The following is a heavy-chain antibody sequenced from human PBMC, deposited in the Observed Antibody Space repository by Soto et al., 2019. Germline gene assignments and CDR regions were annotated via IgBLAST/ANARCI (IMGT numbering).Heavy chain of an antibody. CDR1: GYTFTSYG. Sequence: QVQLVQSGAEVKKPGASVKVSCKASGYTFTSYGISWVRQAPGQGLEWMGWISAYNGNTNYAQKLQGRVTMTTDTATSTADMELRSLRSDDTAVYYCARDGVDTATGYYYGIDVWGQGTTVTVSS. CDR3: ARDGVDTATGYYYGIDV. CDR2: ISAYNGNT. J-gene: IGHJ6*02. D-gene: IGHD5-18*01. V-gene: IGHV1-18*01.